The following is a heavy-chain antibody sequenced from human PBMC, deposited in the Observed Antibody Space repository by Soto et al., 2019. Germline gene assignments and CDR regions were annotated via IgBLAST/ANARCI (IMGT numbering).Heavy chain of an antibody. Sequence: SETLSLTCTVSGGSISSGGYYWSWIRQHPGKGLEWIGYIYYSGSTYYNPSLKSRVTISVDTSKNQFSLKLSSVTAADTAVYYCARDRQRTAAGRGEYYYYYYMDVWGKGTTVTVSS. D-gene: IGHD6-13*01. J-gene: IGHJ6*03. CDR1: GGSISSGGYY. V-gene: IGHV4-31*03. CDR2: IYYSGST. CDR3: ARDRQRTAAGRGEYYYYYYMDV.